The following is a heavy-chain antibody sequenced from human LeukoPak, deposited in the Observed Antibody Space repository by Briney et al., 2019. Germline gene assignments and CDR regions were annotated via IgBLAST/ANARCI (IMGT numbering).Heavy chain of an antibody. V-gene: IGHV3-7*01. CDR3: ARDWGVDIVATIRAFDI. D-gene: IGHD5-12*01. Sequence: GGSLRLSCAASGFTFSSYSMSWVRQAPGKGLEWVANIKQDGSEKYYVDSVKGRFTISRDNAKNSLYLQMNSLRAEDTAVYYCARDWGVDIVATIRAFDIWGQGTMVTVSS. CDR2: IKQDGSEK. J-gene: IGHJ3*02. CDR1: GFTFSSYS.